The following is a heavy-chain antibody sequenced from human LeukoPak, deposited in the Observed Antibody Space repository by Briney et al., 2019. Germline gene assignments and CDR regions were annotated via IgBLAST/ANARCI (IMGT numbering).Heavy chain of an antibody. J-gene: IGHJ3*02. CDR3: ARDTVRYYYDSSGYTRLDDAFDI. CDR2: ISSSSSYI. V-gene: IGHV3-21*01. D-gene: IGHD3-22*01. Sequence: GGSLRLSCAASGFTFSSYSMNWVRQAPGKGLEWVSSISSSSSYIYYADSVKGRFTISRDNAKNSLYLQMNSLRAEDTAVYYCARDTVRYYYDSSGYTRLDDAFDIWGQGTMVTASS. CDR1: GFTFSSYS.